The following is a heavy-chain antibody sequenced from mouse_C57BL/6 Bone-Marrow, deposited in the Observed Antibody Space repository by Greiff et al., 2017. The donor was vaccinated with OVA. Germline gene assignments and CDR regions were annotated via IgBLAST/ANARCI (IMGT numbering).Heavy chain of an antibody. CDR3: ARWRITTVVATRAMDY. J-gene: IGHJ4*01. CDR1: GYTFTSYT. CDR2: INPSSGYT. V-gene: IGHV1-4*01. Sequence: QVQLQQSGAELARPGASVKMSCKASGYTFTSYTMHWVKQRPGQGLEWIGYINPSSGYTKYNQKFKDKATLTADKSSSTAYMQLSSLTSEDSAVYYCARWRITTVVATRAMDYWGQGTSVTVSS. D-gene: IGHD1-1*01.